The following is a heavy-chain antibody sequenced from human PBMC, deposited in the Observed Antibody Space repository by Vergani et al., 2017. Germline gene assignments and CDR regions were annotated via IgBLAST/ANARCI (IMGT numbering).Heavy chain of an antibody. CDR1: GGAVNSGSNF. D-gene: IGHD2-2*01. CDR2: IYFSGSS. V-gene: IGHV4-61*01. J-gene: IGHJ6*03. Sequence: QVQLQESGPGLVKPSQTLSLTCSVSGGAVNSGSNFWTWIRQPPGKGLEWIGYIYFSGSSNYNPSLKSRVTISVDTSKNQFSLKLSSVTAADTAVYYCARTRGTIVVVPAAIFNYYYYMDVWGKGTTVTVSS. CDR3: ARTRGTIVVVPAAIFNYYYYMDV.